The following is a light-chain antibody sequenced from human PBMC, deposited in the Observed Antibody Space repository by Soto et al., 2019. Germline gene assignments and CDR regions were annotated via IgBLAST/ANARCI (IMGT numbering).Light chain of an antibody. CDR1: SSDIGDYNY. J-gene: IGLJ3*02. CDR2: EVT. Sequence: QSALTQPPSASGSPGQSVTFSCTGTSSDIGDYNYVSWYQQHPGKAPKLMIYEVTKRPSGVPDRFSGSKSGNTASLTVSGLQADDEADYYCSSYSRYSVLVFGGGTKVTVL. CDR3: SSYSRYSVLV. V-gene: IGLV2-8*01.